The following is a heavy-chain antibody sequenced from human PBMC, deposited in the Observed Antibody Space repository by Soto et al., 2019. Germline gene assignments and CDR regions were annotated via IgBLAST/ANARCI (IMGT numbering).Heavy chain of an antibody. J-gene: IGHJ4*02. CDR2: LSGGDDST. V-gene: IGHV3-23*01. Sequence: EVRLLESGGGLVQPGGSLRLSCAASGFTFSHFAMSWVRQAPGKGLEWVSTLSGGDDSTYYADSVKDRFTISRDNSKNTLYLQLNSLRAEDTAVYYCVKKYHYGSGTYLYYFDYWGQGTLVTVSS. CDR1: GFTFSHFA. CDR3: VKKYHYGSGTYLYYFDY. D-gene: IGHD3-10*01.